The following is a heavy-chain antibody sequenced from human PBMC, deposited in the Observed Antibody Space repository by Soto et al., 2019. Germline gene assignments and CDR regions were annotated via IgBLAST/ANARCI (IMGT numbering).Heavy chain of an antibody. V-gene: IGHV4-39*01. CDR1: GGSITSSSYY. D-gene: IGHD3-22*01. CDR3: ARQGAYFHESSGYEFDY. Sequence: SETLSLTCTVSGGSITSSSYYRGRIRQPPGKGLEWIGSIYYSGSTYYNPSLKSRVSMSVDTSKNQFSLKLSSVTAADTAVYHCARQGAYFHESSGYEFDYWGQGTLVTVS. J-gene: IGHJ4*02. CDR2: IYYSGST.